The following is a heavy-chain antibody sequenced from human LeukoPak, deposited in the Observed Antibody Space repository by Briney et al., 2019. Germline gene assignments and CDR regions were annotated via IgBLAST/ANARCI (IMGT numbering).Heavy chain of an antibody. CDR3: ARTGCQSYCSGGRLNWFDP. V-gene: IGHV4-38-2*01. Sequence: SEALSLTCAVSGYSISSGYYWGWIRQPQGKGLEWIGSIYHSGSTYYNPSLKSRVTISVDTSKNQFSLKLSSVTAADSALYYCARTGCQSYCSGGRLNWFDPWGQGTLVSVSS. J-gene: IGHJ5*02. D-gene: IGHD2-15*01. CDR2: IYHSGST. CDR1: GYSISSGYY.